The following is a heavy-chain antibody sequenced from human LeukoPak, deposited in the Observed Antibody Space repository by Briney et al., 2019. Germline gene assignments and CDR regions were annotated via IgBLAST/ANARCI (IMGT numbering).Heavy chain of an antibody. CDR1: GDSLSNNNVA. V-gene: IGHV6-1*01. D-gene: IGHD3-10*01. CDR2: TYYRPKFNT. J-gene: IGHJ4*02. Sequence: SQTLSLTCAISGDSLSNNNVAWNWIRQSPSRGLEWLGRTYYRPKFNTAYAVFVKSRIAINSDTSKNQFSLQLNSVTPEDTGVYYCARGSHSSFDSWGQGNLVTVSS. CDR3: ARGSHSSFDS.